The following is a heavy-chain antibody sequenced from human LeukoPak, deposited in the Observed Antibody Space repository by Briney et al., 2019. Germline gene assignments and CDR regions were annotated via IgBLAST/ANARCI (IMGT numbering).Heavy chain of an antibody. CDR1: GGTFSSYA. V-gene: IGHV1-69*13. CDR2: IIPIFGTA. D-gene: IGHD4-17*01. CDR3: ARDQATVTTSGY. Sequence: ASVKVSCKASGGTFSSYAISWVRQAPGQGLEWMGGIIPIFGTANYAQKFQGRVTITADESTSTAYMELSSLRSEDTAVYYCARDQATVTTSGYWGQGTLVTVSS. J-gene: IGHJ4*02.